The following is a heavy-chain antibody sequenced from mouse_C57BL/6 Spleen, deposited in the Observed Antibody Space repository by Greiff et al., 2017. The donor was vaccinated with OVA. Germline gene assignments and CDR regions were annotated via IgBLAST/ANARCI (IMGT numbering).Heavy chain of an antibody. CDR3: ANYYVSSSYAMDY. J-gene: IGHJ4*01. CDR1: GYAFSSSW. V-gene: IGHV1-82*01. Sequence: VQLQQSGPELVKPGASVKISCKASGYAFSSSWMNWVKQRPGKGLEWIGRIYPGDGDTNYNGKFKGKATLTADKSSSTAYMQLSSLTSEDSAVYFCANYYVSSSYAMDYWGQGTSVTVSS. D-gene: IGHD1-1*01. CDR2: IYPGDGDT.